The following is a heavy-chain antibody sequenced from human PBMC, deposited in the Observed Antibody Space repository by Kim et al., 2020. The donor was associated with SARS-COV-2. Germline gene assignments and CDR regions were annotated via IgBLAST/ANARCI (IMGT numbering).Heavy chain of an antibody. V-gene: IGHV3-74*01. CDR3: TKSYWFDP. Sequence: GGSLRLSCAASGFTFSSYGMHWVRQAPGKGLVWVSLTTYDGTTKNYEYSVEGRFTICKDTTKNTLHLQMSMLTVEETAVYYWTKSYWFDPCGPVTLVT. J-gene: IGHJ5*02. CDR1: GFTFSSYG. CDR2: TTYDGTTK.